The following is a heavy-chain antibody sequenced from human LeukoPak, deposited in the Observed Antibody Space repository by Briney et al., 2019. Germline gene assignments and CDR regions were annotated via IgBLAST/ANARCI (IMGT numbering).Heavy chain of an antibody. J-gene: IGHJ5*02. D-gene: IGHD2-2*02. CDR1: GYTFTTYG. CDR3: ARDLDIVVVPAAIGTYNWFDP. CDR2: ISTYNGNT. V-gene: IGHV1-18*01. Sequence: ASVKVSCKASGYTFTTYGISWVRQAPGQGPEWMGWISTYNGNTNYAQKLQGRVTMTTDTSTSTVYMELRSLRSDDTAVYYCARDLDIVVVPAAIGTYNWFDPWGQGTLVTVSS.